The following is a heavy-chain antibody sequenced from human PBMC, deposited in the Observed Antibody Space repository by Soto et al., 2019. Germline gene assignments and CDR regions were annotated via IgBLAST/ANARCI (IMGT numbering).Heavy chain of an antibody. J-gene: IGHJ6*02. V-gene: IGHV3-30-3*01. Sequence: GGSLRLSCAASGFTFSSYAMHWVRQAPGKGLEWVAVISYDGSNKYYGDSVKGRFTISRDNSKNTLYLQMNSLRAEDTAVYYCARVPSGSYYYYGMDVWGQGTTVTVSS. CDR1: GFTFSSYA. CDR2: ISYDGSNK. D-gene: IGHD6-25*01. CDR3: ARVPSGSYYYYGMDV.